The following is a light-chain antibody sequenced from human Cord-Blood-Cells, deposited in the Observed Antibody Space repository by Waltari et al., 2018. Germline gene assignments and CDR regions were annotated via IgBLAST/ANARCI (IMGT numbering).Light chain of an antibody. V-gene: IGKV1-39*01. CDR3: QQSYSTPWT. CDR1: QSIRSY. Sequence: EIQMTQFPPPLSASVGDRVTITCRASQSIRSYLNWYQQKPGKAPKLLIYAASSLQSGVPSRFSGSGSGTDFTLTISSLQPEDFATYYCQQSYSTPWTFGQGTKVEIK. J-gene: IGKJ1*01. CDR2: AAS.